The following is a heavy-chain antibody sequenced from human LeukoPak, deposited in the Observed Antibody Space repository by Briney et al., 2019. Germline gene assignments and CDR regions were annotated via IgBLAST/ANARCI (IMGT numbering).Heavy chain of an antibody. CDR3: ANFEGSSQAFHL. CDR1: GFIFTNYA. CDR2: ILYDGSKK. D-gene: IGHD6-13*01. V-gene: IGHV3-30*18. Sequence: GGSLRLSCVPSGFIFTNYAMHWVRQTPGKGLEWVASILYDGSKKYYADSVKGRFSVYRDNSNYTLYLSMNSLRTEDTALYYCANFEGSSQAFHLWGQGTLVTVSS. J-gene: IGHJ3*01.